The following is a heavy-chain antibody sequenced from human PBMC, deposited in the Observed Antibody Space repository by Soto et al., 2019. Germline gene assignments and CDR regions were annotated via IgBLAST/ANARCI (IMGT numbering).Heavy chain of an antibody. D-gene: IGHD3-3*01. J-gene: IGHJ6*03. CDR2: IYSGGST. CDR3: AIEEGRITIFGVVSRTYMDV. CDR1: GFTVSSNY. V-gene: IGHV3-66*01. Sequence: HPGGSLRLSCAASGFTVSSNYMSWVRQAPGKGLEWVSVIYSGGSTYYADSVKGRFTISRDNSKNTLYLQMNSLRAEDTAVYYCAIEEGRITIFGVVSRTYMDVWGKGTTVTVSS.